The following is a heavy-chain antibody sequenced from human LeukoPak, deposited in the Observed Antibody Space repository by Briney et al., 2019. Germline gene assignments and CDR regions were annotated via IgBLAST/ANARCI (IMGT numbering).Heavy chain of an antibody. CDR1: GFTFSNYW. CDR3: ARDRYSSGGLDV. V-gene: IGHV3-7*04. Sequence: GGSLRLSCAASGFTFSNYWMSWVRQAPGKGLEWVANIKRDGSEKYYVDSVKGRFTISRDNAKNSLYLQMNSLRAEDTAVYYCARDRYSSGGLDVWGQGTTVTVSS. J-gene: IGHJ6*02. CDR2: IKRDGSEK. D-gene: IGHD3-22*01.